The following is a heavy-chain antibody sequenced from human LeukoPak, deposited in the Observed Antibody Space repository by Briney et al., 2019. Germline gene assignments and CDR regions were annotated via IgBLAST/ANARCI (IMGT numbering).Heavy chain of an antibody. CDR3: ARDRIDYYDSSVGRYFDY. Sequence: ASVKVSCKASGGTFSSNAISWVRQAPGQGLEWMGGIIPIFGTANYAQKFQGRVTITADESTSTAYMELSSLRSEDTAVYYCARDRIDYYDSSVGRYFDYWGQGTLVTVSS. CDR2: IIPIFGTA. CDR1: GGTFSSNA. V-gene: IGHV1-69*13. J-gene: IGHJ4*02. D-gene: IGHD3-22*01.